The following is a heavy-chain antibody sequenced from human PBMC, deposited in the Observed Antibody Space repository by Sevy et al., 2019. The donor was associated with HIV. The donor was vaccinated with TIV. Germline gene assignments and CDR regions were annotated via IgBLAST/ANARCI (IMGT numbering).Heavy chain of an antibody. CDR1: SGSFSSYY. CDR3: ARGKPVIVRGVSKVGVYYYFDY. D-gene: IGHD3-10*01. V-gene: IGHV4-34*01. Sequence: SETLSLTCAVYSGSFSSYYWSWIRQPPGKGLEWIGEINHSGSTNYNPSLKNRVTISVDTSKNQFSLKLTSVTAADTAVYYCARGKPVIVRGVSKVGVYYYFDYWGQGTLVTVSS. CDR2: INHSGST. J-gene: IGHJ4*02.